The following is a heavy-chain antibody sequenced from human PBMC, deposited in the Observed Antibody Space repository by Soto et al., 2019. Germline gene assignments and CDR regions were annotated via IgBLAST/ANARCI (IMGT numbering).Heavy chain of an antibody. CDR1: GFTFSNYA. V-gene: IGHV3-30-3*01. Sequence: QVQLVESGGGVVQPGTSLRLSCVASGFTFSNYAMNWVRQAPGKGLEWVAVISYDGSNKYYADSVKGRITISRDNSRNTLYLQMSNLRAEDTAMYYCARDLGNNYGSFAYWGQGTLITVSS. D-gene: IGHD4-17*01. CDR3: ARDLGNNYGSFAY. J-gene: IGHJ4*02. CDR2: ISYDGSNK.